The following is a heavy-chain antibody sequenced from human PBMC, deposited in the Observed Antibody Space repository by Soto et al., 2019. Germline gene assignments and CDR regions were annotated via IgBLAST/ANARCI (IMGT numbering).Heavy chain of an antibody. CDR2: IIPIFGTA. V-gene: IGHV1-69*01. CDR3: ARNYKTYSSSWVYFQH. Sequence: QVQLVQSGAEVQKPGSSVKVSCKASGGTFSSYAISWVRQAPGQGLEWMGGIIPIFGTANYEQKFQGRVTITADESTSTAYMELSSLRSEDTAVYYCARNYKTYSSSWVYFQHWGQGTLVTVSS. J-gene: IGHJ1*01. CDR1: GGTFSSYA. D-gene: IGHD6-6*01.